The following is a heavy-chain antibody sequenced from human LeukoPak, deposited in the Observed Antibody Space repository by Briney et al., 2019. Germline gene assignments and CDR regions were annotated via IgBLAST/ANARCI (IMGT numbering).Heavy chain of an antibody. CDR1: GYTFTGYY. V-gene: IGHV1-2*02. Sequence: RASVKASCKESGYTFTGYYMHGVRQAPGQGLEWMGWINPNSGGTNYAQKFQGRVTMTRDTSISTAYMELSRLRSDDTAVYYCAAAAAAWGWGQGTMVTISS. D-gene: IGHD6-13*01. J-gene: IGHJ3*01. CDR2: INPNSGGT. CDR3: AAAAAAWG.